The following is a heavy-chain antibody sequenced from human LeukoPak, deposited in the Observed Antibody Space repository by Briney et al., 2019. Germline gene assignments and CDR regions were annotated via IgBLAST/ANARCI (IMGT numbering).Heavy chain of an antibody. Sequence: ASVKVSCKASGYTFTSYGISWVRQAPGQGLEWMGWISAYNGNTNYAQKLQGRVTMTTDTSTSTAYMELRSLRSDDTAVYYCAREPHHYDSSGPGFDPWGQGTLVTVSS. CDR2: ISAYNGNT. V-gene: IGHV1-18*01. J-gene: IGHJ5*02. CDR3: AREPHHYDSSGPGFDP. CDR1: GYTFTSYG. D-gene: IGHD3-22*01.